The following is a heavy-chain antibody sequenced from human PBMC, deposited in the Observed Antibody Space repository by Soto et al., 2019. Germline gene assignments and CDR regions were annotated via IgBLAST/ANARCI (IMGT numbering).Heavy chain of an antibody. J-gene: IGHJ6*02. CDR2: IYPGDSDT. Sequence: PGESLKISCKGSGYSFTSYWIGCVRQMPGKGLEWMGIIYPGDSDTRYSPSFQGPVTISADKFISTAYLQWSSLKALDTAMDYWATHSGEHDPYSYYNYAMDACGEGSTVT. D-gene: IGHD4-17*01. CDR3: ATHSGEHDPYSYYNYAMDA. CDR1: GYSFTSYW. V-gene: IGHV5-51*01.